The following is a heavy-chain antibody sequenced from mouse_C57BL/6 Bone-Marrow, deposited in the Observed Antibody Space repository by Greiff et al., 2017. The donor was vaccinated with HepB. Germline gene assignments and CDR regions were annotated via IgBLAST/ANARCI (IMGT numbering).Heavy chain of an antibody. CDR2: IYIGNGYT. CDR1: GYTFSSYG. J-gene: IGHJ1*03. Sequence: VQLKQSGAELVRPGSSVKMSCKTSGYTFSSYGINWVKQRPGQGLEWIGYIYIGNGYTEYNGKFKGKATLTSDTSSSTAYMQLSSLTSEDSAIYFCARVGYYCSSYGYFDVWGTRTTVTVSS. CDR3: ARVGYYCSSYGYFDV. V-gene: IGHV1-58*01. D-gene: IGHD1-1*01.